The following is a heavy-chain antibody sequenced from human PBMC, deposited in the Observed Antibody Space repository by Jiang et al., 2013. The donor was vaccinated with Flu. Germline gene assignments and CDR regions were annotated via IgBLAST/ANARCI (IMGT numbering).Heavy chain of an antibody. V-gene: IGHV3-30-3*01. CDR3: ARVLEGWGLYYFYYGMDV. J-gene: IGHJ6*02. Sequence: QLLESGGGVVQPGGSLRLSCAASGFNFSQYTIHWVRQAPGKGLEWMALISSDGADKFYADSAEGRFTVSRDNSKNTLFLQMSSLRAADTAVYYCARVLEGWGLYYFYYGMDVWGQGTTVTVSS. CDR1: GFNFSQYT. CDR2: ISSDGADK. D-gene: IGHD7-27*01.